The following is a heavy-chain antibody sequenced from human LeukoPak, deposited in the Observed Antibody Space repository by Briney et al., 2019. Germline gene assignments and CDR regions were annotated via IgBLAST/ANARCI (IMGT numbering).Heavy chain of an antibody. Sequence: GGSLRLSCAASGFTFSSYWMHWVRQAPGKGLEWVANIKQDGSDKYYVDSVKGRFTISRDNAKNSLYLQMNTLRAEDTAVYYCARGEGLGTTNGGYYFAYWGQGSLVIVSS. CDR1: GFTFSSYW. CDR2: IKQDGSDK. J-gene: IGHJ4*02. CDR3: ARGEGLGTTNGGYYFAY. V-gene: IGHV3-7*01. D-gene: IGHD1-26*01.